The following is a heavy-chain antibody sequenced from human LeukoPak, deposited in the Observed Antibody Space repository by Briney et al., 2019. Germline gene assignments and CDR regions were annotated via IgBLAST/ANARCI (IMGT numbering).Heavy chain of an antibody. J-gene: IGHJ6*02. CDR2: IIPIFGTA. CDR1: GGTFSSYA. CDR3: ARDSYPRDIAAAGTAYYYGMDV. D-gene: IGHD6-13*01. Sequence: SVKVSCKASGGTFSSYAISWVRQAARQGLEWLGGIIPIFGTANYAQKFQGRVTITADESTSTAYTELSSLRSEDSAVYYCARDSYPRDIAAAGTAYYYGMDVWGQGTTVTVSS. V-gene: IGHV1-69*01.